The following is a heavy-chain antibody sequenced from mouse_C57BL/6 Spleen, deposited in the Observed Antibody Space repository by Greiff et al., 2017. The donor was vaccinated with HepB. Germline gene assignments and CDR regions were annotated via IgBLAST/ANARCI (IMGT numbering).Heavy chain of an antibody. CDR2: ISSGSSTI. CDR1: GFTFSDYG. D-gene: IGHD1-1*01. V-gene: IGHV5-17*01. J-gene: IGHJ4*01. CDR3: ARPCYCYGSSPYAMDY. Sequence: EVKVVESGGGLVKPGGSLKLSCAASGFTFSDYGMHWVRQAPEKGLEWVAYISSGSSTIYYADTVKGRVTISRDNAKNTLFLQMTSLRSEDTAMYYCARPCYCYGSSPYAMDYWGQGTSVTVSS.